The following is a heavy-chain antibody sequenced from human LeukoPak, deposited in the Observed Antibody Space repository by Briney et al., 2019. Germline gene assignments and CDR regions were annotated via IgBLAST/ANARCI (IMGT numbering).Heavy chain of an antibody. D-gene: IGHD2-2*01. Sequence: GGSLRLSCAASGFTFSSYAMSWVRQAPGKGLEWVSVISGSGGSTYYADSVKGRFTISRDNSKNTLYLQMNSLRAEDTVVFYCAKGHRSSTSYNYFDYWGQGTLVTVSS. J-gene: IGHJ4*02. CDR2: ISGSGGST. V-gene: IGHV3-23*01. CDR1: GFTFSSYA. CDR3: AKGHRSSTSYNYFDY.